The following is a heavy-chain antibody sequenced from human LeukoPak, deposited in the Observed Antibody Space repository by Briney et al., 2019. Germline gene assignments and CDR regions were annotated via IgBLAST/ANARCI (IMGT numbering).Heavy chain of an antibody. CDR2: ISGSGGST. V-gene: IGHV3-23*01. CDR3: ARDTYSSSLYYFDY. CDR1: GFTFSSYA. Sequence: GGSLRLSCAASGFTFSSYAMSWVRQAPGKGLEWVSAISGSGGSTYYADSVKGRFTISRGNAKNSLYLQMNSLRAEDTAVYYCARDTYSSSLYYFDYWGQGTLVTVSS. J-gene: IGHJ4*02. D-gene: IGHD6-13*01.